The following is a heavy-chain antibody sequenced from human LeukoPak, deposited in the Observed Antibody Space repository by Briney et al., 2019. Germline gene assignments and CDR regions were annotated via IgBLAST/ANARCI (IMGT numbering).Heavy chain of an antibody. V-gene: IGHV4-59*01. CDR2: IYYSGST. Sequence: SETLSLTCTVSGGSISSYYWSWIRQPPGKGLEWIGYIYYSGSTNYNPSLKSRVTISVDTSKNQFSLKLSSVTAADTAVYYCARDYYGSGSYDYWGQETLVTVSS. D-gene: IGHD3-10*01. CDR3: ARDYYGSGSYDY. J-gene: IGHJ4*02. CDR1: GGSISSYY.